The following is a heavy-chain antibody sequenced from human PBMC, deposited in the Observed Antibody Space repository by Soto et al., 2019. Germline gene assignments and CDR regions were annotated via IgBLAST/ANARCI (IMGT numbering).Heavy chain of an antibody. D-gene: IGHD2-15*01. CDR2: VNPSGGSA. CDR3: AREENCRGGTFDSEYFHH. Sequence: QVQLVQSGAEVKKPGASVKVSCKTSGYIFTAYSMHWVRQAPGQGLEWMGVVNPSGGSAHYAQSFACRVPVTRDTSTSTFYMDLSSLSSEDTAVYYCAREENCRGGTFDSEYFHHWGQVTLVTDSS. J-gene: IGHJ1*01. V-gene: IGHV1-46*01. CDR1: GYIFTAYS.